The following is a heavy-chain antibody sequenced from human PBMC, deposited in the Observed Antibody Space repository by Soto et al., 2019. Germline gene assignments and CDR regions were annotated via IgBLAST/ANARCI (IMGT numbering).Heavy chain of an antibody. CDR2: IYYSGST. J-gene: IGHJ4*02. D-gene: IGHD3-10*01. CDR3: ARDDHGSGSY. Sequence: SETLSLTCTVSGGSISSSSYYWGWIRQPPGKGLEWIGSIYYSGSTYYNPSLKSRVTISVDTSKNQFSLKLSSVTAADTAVYYCARDDHGSGSYWGQGTLVTVSS. CDR1: GGSISSSSYY. V-gene: IGHV4-39*02.